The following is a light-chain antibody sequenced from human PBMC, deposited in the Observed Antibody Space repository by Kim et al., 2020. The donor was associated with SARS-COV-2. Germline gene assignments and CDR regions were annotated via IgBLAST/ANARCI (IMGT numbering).Light chain of an antibody. CDR3: QSYDSSLSGSGV. CDR2: GNS. CDR1: SSNIGAGYD. V-gene: IGLV1-40*01. J-gene: IGLJ3*02. Sequence: QSVLTQPPSVSGAPGQRVTISCTGSSSNIGAGYDLHWYQQLPGTAPKLLIYGNSNRPSGVPDRFSGSKSGTSASLAITGLQAEDEADYYCQSYDSSLSGSGVFGGGTQLTVL.